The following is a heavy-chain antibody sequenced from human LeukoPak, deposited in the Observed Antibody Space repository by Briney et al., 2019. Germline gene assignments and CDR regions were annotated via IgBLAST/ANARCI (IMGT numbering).Heavy chain of an antibody. J-gene: IGHJ4*02. Sequence: SETLSLTCTVSGGSISSYYWSWIRQPPGKGLEWIGYIYYSGGTNYNPSLKSRVTISVDTSKNQFSLKLSSVTAADTAVYYCARDDHEWGYFDYWGQGTLVTVSS. D-gene: IGHD1-26*01. CDR3: ARDDHEWGYFDY. CDR2: IYYSGGT. CDR1: GGSISSYY. V-gene: IGHV4-59*01.